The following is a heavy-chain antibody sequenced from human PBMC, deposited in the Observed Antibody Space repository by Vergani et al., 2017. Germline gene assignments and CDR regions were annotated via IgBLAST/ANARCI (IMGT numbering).Heavy chain of an antibody. V-gene: IGHV1-69*01. J-gene: IGHJ6*03. Sequence: QVQLVQSGAELKRPGSSVKVSCKASGDTFSSFAFSWVRQAPGQGLEWIGGIIPIFRTSNYAQKFQGRVTLTADESTSTAYMELSSLTSEYTAVYFCARDPTNSGYDFEGELGGPKDDHYYYMDVWGKGTTVTVSS. D-gene: IGHD5-12*01. CDR3: ARDPTNSGYDFEGELGGPKDDHYYYMDV. CDR2: IIPIFRTS. CDR1: GDTFSSFA.